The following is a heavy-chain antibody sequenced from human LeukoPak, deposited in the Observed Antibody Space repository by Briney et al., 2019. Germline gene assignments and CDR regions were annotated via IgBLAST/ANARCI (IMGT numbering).Heavy chain of an antibody. CDR2: INHSGST. V-gene: IGHV4-34*01. CDR1: GGSFSGYY. J-gene: IGHJ4*02. CDR3: ARAEGGIEMATSYYFDY. Sequence: PSETLSLTCAVYGGSFSGYYWSWIRQPPGKGLEWIGEINHSGSTNYNPSLKSRVTISVDTSKNQFSLKLSSVTAADTAVYYCARAEGGIEMATSYYFDYWGQGTLVTVSS. D-gene: IGHD5-12*01.